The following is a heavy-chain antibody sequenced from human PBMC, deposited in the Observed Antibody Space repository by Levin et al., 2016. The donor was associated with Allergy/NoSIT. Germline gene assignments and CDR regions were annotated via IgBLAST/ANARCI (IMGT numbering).Heavy chain of an antibody. D-gene: IGHD3-9*01. Sequence: GESLKISCAASGFIFSSYEMNWVRQAPGKGLEWLSYISGSGTTIYYADSVKGRFTISRDNAKNSLYVQMNSLRAEDTAVYYCARGHKINYDILTGYSVPYNYYGMDVWGQGTTVTVSS. J-gene: IGHJ6*02. V-gene: IGHV3-48*03. CDR1: GFIFSSYE. CDR3: ARGHKINYDILTGYSVPYNYYGMDV. CDR2: ISGSGTTI.